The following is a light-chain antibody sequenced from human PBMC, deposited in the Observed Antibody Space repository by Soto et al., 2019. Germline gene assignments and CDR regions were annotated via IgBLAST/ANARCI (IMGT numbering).Light chain of an antibody. J-gene: IGKJ1*01. CDR2: AAS. Sequence: DIQMTQSPSSLSASVGDRVTIACRASQSITGYLNWYQEKPGKAPKLLIYAASSLQTGVPSRFSGGGSRTDFTLTISRLQPEDFATDYCQQRYSTAWTFGQGTKVEIK. CDR3: QQRYSTAWT. CDR1: QSITGY. V-gene: IGKV1-39*01.